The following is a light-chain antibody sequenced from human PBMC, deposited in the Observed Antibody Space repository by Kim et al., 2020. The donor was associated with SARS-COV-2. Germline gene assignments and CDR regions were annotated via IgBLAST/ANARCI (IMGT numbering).Light chain of an antibody. CDR1: KLGYKY. V-gene: IGLV3-1*01. CDR3: QTWDTTTVV. Sequence: SYELTQPPSVSVSPGQTAIITCSGDKLGYKYACWYQQKPGQSPVLVIYQDTKRPSGIPERFSGSNSGNTATLLISGTQAVDEADYYCQTWDTTTVVFGGGTQLTVL. CDR2: QDT. J-gene: IGLJ2*01.